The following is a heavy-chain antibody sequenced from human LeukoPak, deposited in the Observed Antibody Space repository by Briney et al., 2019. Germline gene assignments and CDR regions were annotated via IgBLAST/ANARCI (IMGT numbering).Heavy chain of an antibody. CDR1: GGTFSSYA. D-gene: IGHD3-16*01. Sequence: GASVKVSCKASGGTFSSYAIIWVRQAPGQGLEWMGGSIPMFGTAKYTQKFQGRVTITTDESTSTAYMELSSLRSEDTAVYYCARESPGRYGRYSYNWFDPWGQGTLVTVSS. CDR3: ARESPGRYGRYSYNWFDP. V-gene: IGHV1-69*05. J-gene: IGHJ5*02. CDR2: SIPMFGTA.